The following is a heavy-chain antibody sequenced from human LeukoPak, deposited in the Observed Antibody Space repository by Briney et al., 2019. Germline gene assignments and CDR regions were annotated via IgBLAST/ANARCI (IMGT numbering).Heavy chain of an antibody. CDR2: ISYDGSNK. CDR3: ARDPSTRYFDWLPTLAYYYYYMDV. V-gene: IGHV3-30*04. D-gene: IGHD3-9*01. J-gene: IGHJ6*03. Sequence: GGSLRLSCAASGFTFSSYAMHWVRQAPGKGLEWVAVISYDGSNKYYVDSVKGRFTISRDNSKNTLYLQMNSLRAEDTAVYYCARDPSTRYFDWLPTLAYYYYYMDVWGKGTTVTVSS. CDR1: GFTFSSYA.